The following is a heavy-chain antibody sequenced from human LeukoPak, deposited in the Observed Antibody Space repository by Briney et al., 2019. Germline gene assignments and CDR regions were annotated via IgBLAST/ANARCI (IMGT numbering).Heavy chain of an antibody. J-gene: IGHJ3*02. CDR1: GFTFSSYS. CDR3: ARPPKAAATAFDI. D-gene: IGHD6-13*01. CDR2: ISSSSSYI. Sequence: PGGSLRLSCAASGFTFSSYSMNWVRQAPGKGLEWVSSISSSSSYIYYADSVKGRFTISRDNAKNSLYLQMNSLRAEDTAVYYCARPPKAAATAFDIWGQGTMVTVSS. V-gene: IGHV3-21*01.